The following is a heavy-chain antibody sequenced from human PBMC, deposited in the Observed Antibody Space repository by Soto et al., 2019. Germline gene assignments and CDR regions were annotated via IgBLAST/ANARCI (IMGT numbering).Heavy chain of an antibody. D-gene: IGHD4-4*01. V-gene: IGHV5-51*01. J-gene: IGHJ6*02. CDR1: GYIFTTYW. CDR2: IHPGGSDT. Sequence: GESLKISCKTSGYIFTTYWIGWVRQMPGKGLEWMAIIHPGGSDTRYSPSLQGQVTISADKSISTAYLQWSSLKASDTAMYYCATGIVTRYYGMDVWGQGTTVTVYS. CDR3: ATGIVTRYYGMDV.